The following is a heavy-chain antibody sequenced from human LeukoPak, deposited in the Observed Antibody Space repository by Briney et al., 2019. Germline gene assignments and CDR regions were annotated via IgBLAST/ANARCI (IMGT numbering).Heavy chain of an antibody. CDR2: ISYDGSNK. CDR1: GFTFSSYA. CDR3: ASYCSGGSCHRDYYYYGVDV. J-gene: IGHJ6*02. D-gene: IGHD2-15*01. V-gene: IGHV3-30*04. Sequence: GGSLRLSCAASGFTFSSYAMHWVRQAPGKGLEWVAVISYDGSNKYYADSAKGRFTISRDNSKNTLYLQMNSLRAEDTAVYHCASYCSGGSCHRDYYYYGVDVWGQGTTVTVSS.